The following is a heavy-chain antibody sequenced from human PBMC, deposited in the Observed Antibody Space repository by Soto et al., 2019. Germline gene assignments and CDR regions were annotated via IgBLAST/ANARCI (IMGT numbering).Heavy chain of an antibody. Sequence: GGSLRLSCEGSGFTFTDYYMTRIRQAPGKGLEWVAYINTLSTAIYYADSVKGRFTISRDNAKNSLYLQMNGLRAEDTATYYCARRLQWQLRPLDSWGRGTLVTVSS. V-gene: IGHV3-11*01. CDR2: INTLSTAI. CDR3: ARRLQWQLRPLDS. J-gene: IGHJ4*02. D-gene: IGHD6-19*01. CDR1: GFTFTDYY.